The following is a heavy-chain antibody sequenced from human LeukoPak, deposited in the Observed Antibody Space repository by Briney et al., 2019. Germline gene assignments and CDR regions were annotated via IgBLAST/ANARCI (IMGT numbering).Heavy chain of an antibody. V-gene: IGHV3-7*03. CDR2: INHNGNVN. Sequence: GGSLRLSCAASGFTFSSYWMNWARQAPGKGLEWVASINHNGNVNYYVDSVRGRFTISRDNAKNSLYLQMSNLRAEDTAVYFCARGGGLDVWGQGAAVTVSS. J-gene: IGHJ6*02. CDR1: GFTFSSYW. D-gene: IGHD3-16*01. CDR3: ARGGGLDV.